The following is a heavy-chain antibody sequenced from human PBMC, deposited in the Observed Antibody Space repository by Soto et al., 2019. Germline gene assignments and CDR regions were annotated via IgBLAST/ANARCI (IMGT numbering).Heavy chain of an antibody. J-gene: IGHJ4*02. CDR1: GFAFNIYA. Sequence: TGGSLRLSCAASGFAFNIYAIHWVRQAPGKGLEWVAVISHDGTNRYYTDSVRGRFTISRDNSKNTVYLEMDSLRADDTAVYYCARSSGVPTPDFDYWGQGTLVTAPQ. V-gene: IGHV3-30-3*01. CDR3: ARSSGVPTPDFDY. CDR2: ISHDGTNR. D-gene: IGHD3-3*01.